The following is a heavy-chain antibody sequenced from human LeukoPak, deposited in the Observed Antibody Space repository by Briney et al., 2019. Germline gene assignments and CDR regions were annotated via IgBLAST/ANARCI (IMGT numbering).Heavy chain of an antibody. V-gene: IGHV3-30-3*01. Sequence: PGRSLRLSCAASRFTFSSYAMHWVRQAPGKGLEWVAAISYDGSNNYYADSVKGRFTISRDNSKNTLYLQMNSLRAEDTAVYYCARDRTTYYYDSSGYYVWGQGTLVTVSS. CDR3: ARDRTTYYYDSSGYYV. CDR2: ISYDGSNN. CDR1: RFTFSSYA. J-gene: IGHJ4*02. D-gene: IGHD3-22*01.